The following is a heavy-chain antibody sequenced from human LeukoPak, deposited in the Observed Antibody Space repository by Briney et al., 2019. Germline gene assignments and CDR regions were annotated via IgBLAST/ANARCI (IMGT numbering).Heavy chain of an antibody. Sequence: GGPLRLSCAASGFTFYNDAMSWVRQVPGKGLEWVSSISGSGYDKYYVDFVKGRFTISRDNSKNTLYLEMNSLTVDDTAVYYCAKRTCSGEGCYFPAKIGWFDPWGQGTLVAVSS. V-gene: IGHV3-23*01. J-gene: IGHJ5*02. D-gene: IGHD2-15*01. CDR2: ISGSGYDK. CDR1: GFTFYNDA. CDR3: AKRTCSGEGCYFPAKIGWFDP.